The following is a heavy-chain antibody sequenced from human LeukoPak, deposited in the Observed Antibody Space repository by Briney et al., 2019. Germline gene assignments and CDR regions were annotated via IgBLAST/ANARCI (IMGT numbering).Heavy chain of an antibody. CDR3: ARDFLGGFRPSNWFDP. J-gene: IGHJ5*02. Sequence: ASVTVSCTASGYNFLAYYIHWVRQAPGQGLEWMGIINPSGGSTSYAEKSQGRVTMTRDTSTDTIYLELRSLRSEDTAVYYCARDFLGGFRPSNWFDPWGQGALVTVSS. CDR2: INPSGGST. D-gene: IGHD3-10*01. V-gene: IGHV1-46*01. CDR1: GYNFLAYY.